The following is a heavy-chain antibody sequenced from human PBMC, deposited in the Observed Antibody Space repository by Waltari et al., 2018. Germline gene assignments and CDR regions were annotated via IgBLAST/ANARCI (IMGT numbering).Heavy chain of an antibody. CDR1: GITLSSYW. D-gene: IGHD2-21*02. V-gene: IGHV3-74*01. J-gene: IGHJ3*02. Sequence: EVQLVESGGGLVQPGGSLRLSCAASGITLSSYWMHWVRQVPGKGLVWVSRISSDGNSRTYADSVKGRFTISRDNAKNTLYLQMNNLRAEDTAVYYCARKGVTSSSDSFDMWGQGTMVTVSS. CDR2: ISSDGNSR. CDR3: ARKGVTSSSDSFDM.